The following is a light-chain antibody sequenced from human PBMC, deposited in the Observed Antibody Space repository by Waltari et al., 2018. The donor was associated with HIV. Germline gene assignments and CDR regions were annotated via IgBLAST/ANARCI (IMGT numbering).Light chain of an antibody. Sequence: QSVLTQPPSASGTPGQRVTISCSGSSSNIGSNYVYWYQQLPGTAPKLLIYPTNAPPSGVPDRFSGSKSGTSDSLASSGLRSEDEADYYCAAWDDSLSGVVIGGGTKLTVL. CDR1: SSNIGSNY. V-gene: IGLV1-47*01. CDR3: AAWDDSLSGVV. J-gene: IGLJ2*01. CDR2: PTN.